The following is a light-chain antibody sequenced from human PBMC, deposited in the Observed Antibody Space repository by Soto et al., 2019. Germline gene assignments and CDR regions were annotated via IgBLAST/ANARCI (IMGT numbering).Light chain of an antibody. V-gene: IGKV3-11*01. CDR2: GAS. CDR3: QQRHNWPPLT. Sequence: EIVLTQSPATLSLSPGDRATLSCRASQNVSSYLAWHQQKPGQAPRLFIYGASNRATGIPARFSGGGSGTDFTLTISSLEPEDFAVYYCQQRHNWPPLTFGGGTKVEIK. CDR1: QNVSSY. J-gene: IGKJ4*01.